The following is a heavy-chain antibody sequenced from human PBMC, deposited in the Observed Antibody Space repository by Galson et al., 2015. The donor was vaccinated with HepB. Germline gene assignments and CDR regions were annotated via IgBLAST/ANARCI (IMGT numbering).Heavy chain of an antibody. J-gene: IGHJ6*02. CDR1: EFTFSSYW. CDR2: INPDGSEK. Sequence: SLRLSCAASEFTFSSYWMNWVRQAPGKGLEWVANINPDGSEKYYVASLKGRFTISRDNAKNSLYLPMDSLRAEDTAVYYCARRISLVRGIITKPDYYYGMDVWGQGTTVTVAS. D-gene: IGHD3-10*01. V-gene: IGHV3-7*03. CDR3: ARRISLVRGIITKPDYYYGMDV.